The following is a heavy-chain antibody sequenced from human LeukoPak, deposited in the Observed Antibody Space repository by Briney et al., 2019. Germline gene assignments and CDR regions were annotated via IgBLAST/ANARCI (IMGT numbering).Heavy chain of an antibody. CDR1: GGSFSGYY. V-gene: IGHV4-34*01. CDR3: ARLSDY. J-gene: IGHJ4*02. Sequence: SETLSLTCAVYGGSFSGYYWGWVRQPPGKGLEWIGSINYSGTTYYNPSLKSRVSISVDTSRTQFSLRLSSVTAADTAVYYCARLSDYWGQGTLVTVSS. CDR2: INYSGTT.